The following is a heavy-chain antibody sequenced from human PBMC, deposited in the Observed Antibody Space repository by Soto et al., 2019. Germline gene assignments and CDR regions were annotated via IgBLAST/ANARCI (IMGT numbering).Heavy chain of an antibody. CDR3: ARVGDYHYYYMDV. J-gene: IGHJ6*02. Sequence: SETLSLTCAVAAGSMSSSNWWTWVRQPPGKGLEWIGEIYHSGRTNYNPSLKSRVTITVDKSKNQFSLQLSSMTAADTPVKYCARVGDYHYYYMDVWGQGTKVTVS. V-gene: IGHV4-4*02. CDR1: AGSMSSSNW. CDR2: IYHSGRT.